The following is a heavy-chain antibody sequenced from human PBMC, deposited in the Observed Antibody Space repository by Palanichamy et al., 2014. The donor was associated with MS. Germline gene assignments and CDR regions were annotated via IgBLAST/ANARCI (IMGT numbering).Heavy chain of an antibody. CDR3: AKESYYSDSEGYREYFEH. CDR2: ISASGGST. J-gene: IGHJ1*01. D-gene: IGHD3-10*01. V-gene: IGHV3-23*01. Sequence: EVQCWSLGEAWYSLGGPVRLSCTASGFTFNNYAMTWVRPGSRGGGWSGVSAISASGGSTYYADSVKGRFTVSRDNPKNTLYLQMDSLRAEDSAVYYCAKESYYSDSEGYREYFEHWGQGTLVTVSS. CDR1: GFTFNNYA.